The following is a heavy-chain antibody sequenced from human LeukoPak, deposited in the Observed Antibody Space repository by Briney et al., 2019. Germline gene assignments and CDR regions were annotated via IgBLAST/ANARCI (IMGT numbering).Heavy chain of an antibody. J-gene: IGHJ4*02. V-gene: IGHV1-69*05. CDR1: GGTFSSYA. CDR3: ARGGLYGGKAGPPGGTLDY. CDR2: IIPIFGTA. Sequence: SVKVSCKASGGTFSSYAISWVRQAPGQGLEWMGGIIPIFGTANYAQKFQGRVTITTDESTSTAYMELSSLRSEDTAVYYCARGGLYGGKAGPPGGTLDYWGQGTLVTVSS. D-gene: IGHD4-23*01.